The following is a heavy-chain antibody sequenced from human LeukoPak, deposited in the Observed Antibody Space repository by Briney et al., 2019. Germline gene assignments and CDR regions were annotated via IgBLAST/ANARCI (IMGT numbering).Heavy chain of an antibody. Sequence: GASVKVSCKASGGTFSSYAISWVRQAPGQGLEWMGRIIPILGIANYAQKFQGRVTITADESTSTAYMELSSLRSEDTAVYYCARVSRTRKNYYYYMDVWGKGTTVTVSS. D-gene: IGHD3-3*01. V-gene: IGHV1-69*04. CDR3: ARVSRTRKNYYYYMDV. CDR2: IIPILGIA. CDR1: GGTFSSYA. J-gene: IGHJ6*03.